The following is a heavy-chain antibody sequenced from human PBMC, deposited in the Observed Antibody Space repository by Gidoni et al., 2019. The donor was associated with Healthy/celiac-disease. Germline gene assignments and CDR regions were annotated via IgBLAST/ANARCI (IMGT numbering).Heavy chain of an antibody. CDR2: IRGSGSST. Sequence: EVQLLESGGGLVQPGGSLRLSCAASGFHFSSYDMSWVSPAPGKGVEWVSTIRGSGSSTYYADSVKGRFTISRDNSKNTLYLQMNSLRAEDTAVYYCAKERYSYGYLDYWGQGTLVTVSS. D-gene: IGHD5-18*01. CDR3: AKERYSYGYLDY. J-gene: IGHJ4*02. V-gene: IGHV3-23*01. CDR1: GFHFSSYD.